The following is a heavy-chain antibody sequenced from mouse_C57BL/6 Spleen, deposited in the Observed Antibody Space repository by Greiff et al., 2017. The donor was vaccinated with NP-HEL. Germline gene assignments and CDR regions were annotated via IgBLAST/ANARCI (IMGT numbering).Heavy chain of an antibody. CDR3: ARDGYYGGFAY. CDR2: INPNNGGT. D-gene: IGHD2-3*01. V-gene: IGHV1-26*01. Sequence: VQLKQSGPELVKPGASVKISCKASGYTFTDYYMNWVKQSHGKSLEWIGDINPNNGGTSYNQKFKGKATLTVDKSSSTAYMELRSLTSEDSAVYYCARDGYYGGFAYWGQGTLVTVSA. J-gene: IGHJ3*01. CDR1: GYTFTDYY.